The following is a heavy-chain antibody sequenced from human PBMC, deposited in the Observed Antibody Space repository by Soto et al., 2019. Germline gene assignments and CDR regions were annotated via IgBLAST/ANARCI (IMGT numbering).Heavy chain of an antibody. Sequence: QVQLVQSGAEVKKPGSSVKVSCKASGGTFSSYTITWVRQAPGQGLEWMGRIVRILGIPDYAQKFQGRVTITADKSTSTAYMELSSLRSEDTAVYYCARMRGSYGMDVWDQGTTVTVSS. V-gene: IGHV1-69*02. CDR1: GGTFSSYT. D-gene: IGHD1-1*01. CDR3: ARMRGSYGMDV. J-gene: IGHJ6*02. CDR2: IVRILGIP.